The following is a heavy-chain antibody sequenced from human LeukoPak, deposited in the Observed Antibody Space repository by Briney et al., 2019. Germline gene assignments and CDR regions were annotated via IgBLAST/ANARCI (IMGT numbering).Heavy chain of an antibody. CDR2: ISAYNGNT. V-gene: IGHV1-18*01. Sequence: ASVKVSCKAPGYAFTSYGISWVRQAPGQGLEWMGWISAYNGNTNYAQKFQDRVTMTTDTSTSTAYMYLRSLRSDDSAVYYCARVPVLVSQALYYFYMDVWGTGTTVTISS. CDR3: ARVPVLVSQALYYFYMDV. CDR1: GYAFTSYG. J-gene: IGHJ6*03.